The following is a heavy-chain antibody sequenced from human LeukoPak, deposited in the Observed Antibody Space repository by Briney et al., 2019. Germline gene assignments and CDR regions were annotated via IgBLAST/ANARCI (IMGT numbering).Heavy chain of an antibody. J-gene: IGHJ4*02. V-gene: IGHV1-2*02. CDR2: INPNSGGT. CDR3: AKAVMYCSSTSCPTYYFDY. Sequence: GASVKVSCKASGYTFTDYYIHWVRQAPGQGLDRMGWINPNSGGTNYAQKFQGSVTMTRDTSISTAFLELSRLRANDTPLYYCAKAVMYCSSTSCPTYYFDYWGQGTLVTVSS. CDR1: GYTFTDYY. D-gene: IGHD2-2*01.